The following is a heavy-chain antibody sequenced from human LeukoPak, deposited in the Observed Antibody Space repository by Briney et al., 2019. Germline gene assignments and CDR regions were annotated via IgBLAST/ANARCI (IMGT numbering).Heavy chain of an antibody. CDR1: GFIFSTYS. Sequence: GGSLRLSCTASGFIFSTYSMNWVRQAPGKGLEWVSYISSSGSTIYYADSVKGRFTISRDNAKNSLYLQMNSLRAEDTAVYYCAELGITMIGGVWGKGTTVTISS. V-gene: IGHV3-48*04. CDR2: ISSSGSTI. D-gene: IGHD3-10*02. CDR3: AELGITMIGGV. J-gene: IGHJ6*04.